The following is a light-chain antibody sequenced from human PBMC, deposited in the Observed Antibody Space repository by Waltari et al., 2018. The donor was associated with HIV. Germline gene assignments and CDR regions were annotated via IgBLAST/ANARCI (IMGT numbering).Light chain of an antibody. Sequence: QSALTQPASVSGSPGQSITISSTGTSSDVGGYNYVAWYRQHPGKPPKHMIYEVSNRPSGVSNRFSGSKSGNTASLTISGLQAEDEADYYCSSYTSSSTYVVFGGGTKLTVL. CDR1: SSDVGGYNY. V-gene: IGLV2-14*01. CDR2: EVS. CDR3: SSYTSSSTYVV. J-gene: IGLJ2*01.